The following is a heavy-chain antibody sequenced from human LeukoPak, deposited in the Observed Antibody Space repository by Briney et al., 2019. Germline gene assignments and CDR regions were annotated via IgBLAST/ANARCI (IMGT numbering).Heavy chain of an antibody. CDR3: ASRGYGGNLRGFDY. CDR1: GYPFNGYG. D-gene: IGHD4-23*01. Sequence: ASVKVSCKAFGYPFNGYGISWVRQAPGQGLEWMGRIIPILGIANYAQKFQGRVTITADKSTSTAYMELSSLRSEDTAVYYCASRGYGGNLRGFDYWGQGTLVTVSS. J-gene: IGHJ4*02. CDR2: IIPILGIA. V-gene: IGHV1-69*04.